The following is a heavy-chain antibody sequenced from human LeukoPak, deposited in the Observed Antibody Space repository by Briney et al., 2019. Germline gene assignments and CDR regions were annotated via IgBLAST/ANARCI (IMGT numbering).Heavy chain of an antibody. V-gene: IGHV3-7*03. CDR1: GFTFSTYW. Sequence: SGGSLRLSCAISGFTFSTYWMSWVRQAPGKGLQCVANINQDGTEKYYVDSVKGRFTISRDNAKNSLYLQMNSLRAEDTAVYYCARYCSGGSCFDYWGQGTLVTVSS. D-gene: IGHD2-15*01. J-gene: IGHJ4*02. CDR3: ARYCSGGSCFDY. CDR2: INQDGTEK.